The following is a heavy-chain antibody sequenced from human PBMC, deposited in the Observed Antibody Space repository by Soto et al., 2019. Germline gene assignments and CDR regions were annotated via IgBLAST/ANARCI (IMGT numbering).Heavy chain of an antibody. CDR2: ISSSSSYI. V-gene: IGHV3-21*01. CDR1: GFTFSSYS. J-gene: IGHJ6*02. D-gene: IGHD2-15*01. Sequence: LRLSCAASGFTFSSYSMNWVRQAPGKGLEWVSSISSSSSYIYYADSVKGRFTISRDNAKNSLYLQMNSLRAEDTAVYYCARDPGIVVVVAATLSPRYYYYGMDVWGQGTTVTVSS. CDR3: ARDPGIVVVVAATLSPRYYYYGMDV.